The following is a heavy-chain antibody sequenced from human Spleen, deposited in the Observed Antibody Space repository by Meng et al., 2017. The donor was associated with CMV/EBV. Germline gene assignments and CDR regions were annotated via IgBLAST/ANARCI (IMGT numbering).Heavy chain of an antibody. CDR2: ISPGSGDA. CDR1: GYTFTGYY. CDR3: ATTYCGGDCYSSWYFDL. D-gene: IGHD2-21*01. Sequence: ASVKVSCKASGYTFTGYYMHWVRQAPGQGLEWMGWISPGSGDANYAQKFQGRFTMTSDTSISTGYMELSGLRSEDTAVYYCATTYCGGDCYSSWYFDLWGRGTLVTVSS. J-gene: IGHJ2*01. V-gene: IGHV1-2*02.